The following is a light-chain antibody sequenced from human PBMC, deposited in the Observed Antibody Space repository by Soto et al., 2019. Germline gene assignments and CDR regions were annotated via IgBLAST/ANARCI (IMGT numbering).Light chain of an antibody. CDR2: KAS. J-gene: IGKJ1*01. CDR3: QQYNSYPRT. Sequence: DIQMTQSPSTLSASVGDRVTITSRASQSISSWLAWYQQKPGKAPKLLIYKASSLESGVPSRFSGSGSGTEFTLTISNLQPDDFATYYCQQYNSYPRTFGQATKVEIK. V-gene: IGKV1-5*03. CDR1: QSISSW.